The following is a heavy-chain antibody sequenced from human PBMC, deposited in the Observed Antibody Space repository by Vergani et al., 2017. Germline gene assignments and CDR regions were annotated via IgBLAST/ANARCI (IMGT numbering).Heavy chain of an antibody. Sequence: QLQLQESGPGLVKPSETLSLTCTVSGGSISSSSYYWGCIRQPPGKGLEWIGCIYYSASTYYNPSLKSRDTISVDTSKNQFSLKLSSVTAADTAVYYCARNQVGATRPAGHDAFDVGGEATMVTVSS. J-gene: IGHJ3*01. CDR1: GGSISSSSYY. CDR3: ARNQVGATRPAGHDAFDV. V-gene: IGHV4-39*07. D-gene: IGHD1-26*01. CDR2: IYYSAST.